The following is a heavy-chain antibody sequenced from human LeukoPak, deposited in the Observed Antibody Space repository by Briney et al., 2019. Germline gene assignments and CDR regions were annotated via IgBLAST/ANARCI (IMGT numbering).Heavy chain of an antibody. D-gene: IGHD2-15*01. V-gene: IGHV3-23*01. CDR1: GFTFSSYA. CDR3: AKLGYCSGGSCYPYSLGY. Sequence: PGGSLRLSCAASGFTFSSYAMSWVRQAPGKGLEWVSATSGSGGSTYYADSVKGRFTISRDNSKNTLYLQMNSLRAEGTAVYYCAKLGYCSGGSCYPYSLGYWGQGTLVTVSS. J-gene: IGHJ4*02. CDR2: TSGSGGST.